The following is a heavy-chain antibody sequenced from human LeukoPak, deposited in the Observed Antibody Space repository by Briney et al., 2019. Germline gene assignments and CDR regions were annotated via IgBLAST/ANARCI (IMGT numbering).Heavy chain of an antibody. CDR2: IKQDGSEK. Sequence: GGSLRLSCAASGFTFSSYWMSWVRQAPGKGLEWVANIKQDGSEKYYVDSVKGRFTISRDNAKNSLYLQMNSLRAEDTAVYYCARVEGGAVAGKFEGYWGQGTLVTVSS. CDR3: ARVEGGAVAGKFEGY. V-gene: IGHV3-7*01. CDR1: GFTFSSYW. J-gene: IGHJ4*02. D-gene: IGHD6-19*01.